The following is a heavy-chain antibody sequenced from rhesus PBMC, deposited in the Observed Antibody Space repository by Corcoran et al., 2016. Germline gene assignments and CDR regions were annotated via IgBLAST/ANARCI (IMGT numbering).Heavy chain of an antibody. CDR1: GFTFSAYG. Sequence: EVQLVESGGGLVQPGGSLRLSCAASGFTFSAYGMSWVRQAPGKGLEWVSYFSNGGGSTYYAESVRGRFTISRDNSKNTLSLQMNSLRLEDTAVYYCAKEGAAGYWYFDLWGPGTPITISS. D-gene: IGHD6-13*01. J-gene: IGHJ2*01. CDR3: AKEGAAGYWYFDL. CDR2: FSNGGGST. V-gene: IGHV3S5*01.